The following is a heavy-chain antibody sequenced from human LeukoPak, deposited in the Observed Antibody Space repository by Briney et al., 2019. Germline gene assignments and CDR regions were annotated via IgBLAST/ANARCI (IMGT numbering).Heavy chain of an antibody. Sequence: SCKASGYTFSSYAMHWVRQAPGKGLEWVAVISYDGSNKYYADSVKGRFTISRDNSKNTLYLQMNSLRVEDTAVYYCARSYSSGWRYFDYWGQGTLVTVSS. J-gene: IGHJ4*02. D-gene: IGHD6-19*01. CDR2: ISYDGSNK. CDR1: GYTFSSYA. CDR3: ARSYSSGWRYFDY. V-gene: IGHV3-30-3*01.